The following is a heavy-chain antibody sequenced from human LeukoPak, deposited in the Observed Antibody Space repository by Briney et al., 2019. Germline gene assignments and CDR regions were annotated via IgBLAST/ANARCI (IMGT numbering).Heavy chain of an antibody. Sequence: SETLSLTCTVSGGSISSSSYYWGWIRQPPGKGLEWIGSIYYSGSTYYNPSLKSRVTISVDTSKNQFSLKLSSVTAADTAVYYCARDGQWGFTLIVVASDGGAFDLWGQGTMVTVSS. V-gene: IGHV4-39*07. CDR2: IYYSGST. D-gene: IGHD3-22*01. J-gene: IGHJ3*01. CDR1: GGSISSSSYY. CDR3: ARDGQWGFTLIVVASDGGAFDL.